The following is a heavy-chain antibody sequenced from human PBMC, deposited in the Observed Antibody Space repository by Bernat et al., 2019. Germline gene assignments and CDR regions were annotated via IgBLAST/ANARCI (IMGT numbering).Heavy chain of an antibody. CDR1: GGSFSGYS. CDR3: ARGNMAASIFY. V-gene: IGHV4-34*01. CDR2: ISHSGRT. Sequence: VQLQQWGAGLLKPSETLSLTCAVYGGSFSGYSWTWIRQPPGKGLEWIGEISHSGRTNYNPSLKSRVTISIDTSKNQFSLSLSSVTAADTALYYCARGNMAASIFYWGQGTLVTVSS. D-gene: IGHD6-13*01. J-gene: IGHJ4*02.